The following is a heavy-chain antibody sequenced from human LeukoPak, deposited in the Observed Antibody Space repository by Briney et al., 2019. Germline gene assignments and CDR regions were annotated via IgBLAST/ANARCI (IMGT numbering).Heavy chain of an antibody. V-gene: IGHV4-34*01. J-gene: IGHJ5*02. D-gene: IGHD6-13*01. Sequence: ASETLSLTCAVYGGSFSGYYWSWIRQPPGKGLEWIGEINHSGSTNYNPSLKSRVTISVDTSKNQFSLKLSSVTAADTAVYYCARPRYSKSRWFDPWGQGTLVTVSS. CDR3: ARPRYSKSRWFDP. CDR2: INHSGST. CDR1: GGSFSGYY.